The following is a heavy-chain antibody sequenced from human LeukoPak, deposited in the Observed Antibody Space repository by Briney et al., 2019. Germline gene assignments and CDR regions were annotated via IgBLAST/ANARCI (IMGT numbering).Heavy chain of an antibody. V-gene: IGHV1-2*02. CDR3: ARDGLSRGDYDYRGCYFDY. J-gene: IGHJ4*02. Sequence: ASVKVSCKASGHTFTGYYMHWVRQAPGQGLEWMGWINPKSGGTNYAQKFQGRVTMTRDTSISTAYMELSRLRSDDTAVCYCARDGLSRGDYDYRGCYFDYWGQGTLVTVSS. CDR2: INPKSGGT. CDR1: GHTFTGYY. D-gene: IGHD5-12*01.